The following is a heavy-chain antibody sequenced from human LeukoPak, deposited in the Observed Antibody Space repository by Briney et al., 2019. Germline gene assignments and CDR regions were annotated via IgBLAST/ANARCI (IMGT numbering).Heavy chain of an antibody. CDR2: IYPGDSDT. CDR1: GYSFTSYW. Sequence: GESLKISXKGSGYSFTSYWIGWVRQMPGKGLEWMGIIYPGDSDTRYSPSFQGQVTLSADKSINTAYLQWSSLRASDTAMYYCARENIAAADAFDIWGQGTMVTVSS. J-gene: IGHJ3*02. CDR3: ARENIAAADAFDI. V-gene: IGHV5-51*01. D-gene: IGHD6-13*01.